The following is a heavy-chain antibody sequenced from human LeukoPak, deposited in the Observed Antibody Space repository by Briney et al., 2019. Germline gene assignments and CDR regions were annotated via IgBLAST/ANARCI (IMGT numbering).Heavy chain of an antibody. D-gene: IGHD2-15*01. Sequence: ASVKVSCKASGYTFTTYDINWVRQATGQGLEWMGWMHPNSGNTGYAQKFQDRVTMTRDTSISTAYMELSSLRSEDTAVYYCVRGVNGGSCYDIDHWVQRTLVSVSS. V-gene: IGHV1-8*01. CDR3: VRGVNGGSCYDIDH. CDR1: GYTFTTYD. J-gene: IGHJ4*02. CDR2: MHPNSGNT.